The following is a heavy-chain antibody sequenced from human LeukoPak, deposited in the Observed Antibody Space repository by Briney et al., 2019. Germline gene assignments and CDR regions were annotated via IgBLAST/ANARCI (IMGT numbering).Heavy chain of an antibody. CDR2: IYTSGST. D-gene: IGHD5-24*01. V-gene: IGHV4-61*02. Sequence: SQTLSLTCTVSGGSISSGSYYWSWIRQPAGKGLEWIGRIYTSGSTNYNPSLKSRVTISVDTSKNQFSLKLSSVTAADTAVYYCAKQMATILAWFDPWGQGTLVTVSS. CDR1: GGSISSGSYY. J-gene: IGHJ5*02. CDR3: AKQMATILAWFDP.